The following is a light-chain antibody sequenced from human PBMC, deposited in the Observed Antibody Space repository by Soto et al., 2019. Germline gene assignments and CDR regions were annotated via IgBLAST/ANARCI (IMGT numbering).Light chain of an antibody. CDR1: QSISGY. J-gene: IGKJ5*01. V-gene: IGKV1-39*01. CDR2: AAS. Sequence: DIQMTQSPSSLSASIGDSVTITCRASQSISGYLNWYQQNPGKAPKLLISAASSLQSGVPSRFSGSGSGTAFTLTISNLQPEDFATYYCQQSYSTPITFGQGTRLEIK. CDR3: QQSYSTPIT.